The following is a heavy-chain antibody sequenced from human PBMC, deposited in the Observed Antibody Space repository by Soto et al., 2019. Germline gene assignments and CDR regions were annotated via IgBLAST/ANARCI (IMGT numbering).Heavy chain of an antibody. CDR3: ARDRCCYYDSSGYYPDAFDI. CDR2: ISSSSSTI. Sequence: EVQLVESGGGLVQPGGSLRLSCAASGFTFSSYSMNWVRQAPGKGLEWVSYISSSSSTIYYADSVKGRFTISRDNAKNSLYLQMNSLRDEDTAVYYCARDRCCYYDSSGYYPDAFDIWGQGTMVTVSS. J-gene: IGHJ3*02. V-gene: IGHV3-48*02. D-gene: IGHD3-22*01. CDR1: GFTFSSYS.